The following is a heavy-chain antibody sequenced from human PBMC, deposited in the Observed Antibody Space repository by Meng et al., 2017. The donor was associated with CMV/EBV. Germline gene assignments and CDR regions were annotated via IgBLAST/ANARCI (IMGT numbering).Heavy chain of an antibody. J-gene: IGHJ5*02. D-gene: IGHD6-25*01. CDR1: GGSISSSSYY. CDR3: ARNRRTAERFDP. CDR2: ISSSGSTI. Sequence: GGSLRLSCTVSGGSISSSSYYWGWIRQPPGKGLEWVSYISSSGSTIYYADSVKGRFTISRDNAKNSLYLQMNSLRAEDPAVYYCARNRRTAERFDPWGQGTLVTVSS. V-gene: IGHV3-11*01.